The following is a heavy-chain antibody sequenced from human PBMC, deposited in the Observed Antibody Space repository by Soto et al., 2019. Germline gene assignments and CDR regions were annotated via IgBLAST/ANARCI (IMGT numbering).Heavy chain of an antibody. CDR3: VKDIVATIPDYYYYYMDV. CDR1: GFTFSSYW. D-gene: IGHD5-12*01. Sequence: GGSLRLSCAASGFTFSSYWMSWVRQAPGKGLEWVANIKQDGSEKYYGDSVKGRFTISRDNAKKSLYLQMNSLRAEDTAVYYCVKDIVATIPDYYYYYMDVWGKGTTVTVSS. V-gene: IGHV3-7*04. CDR2: IKQDGSEK. J-gene: IGHJ6*03.